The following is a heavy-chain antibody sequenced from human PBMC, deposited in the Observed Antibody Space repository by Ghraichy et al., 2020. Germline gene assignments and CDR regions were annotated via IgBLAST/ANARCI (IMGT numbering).Heavy chain of an antibody. CDR2: IKQDGSEK. CDR3: ARARDSSGYFSDI. J-gene: IGHJ3*02. V-gene: IGHV3-7*03. D-gene: IGHD3-22*01. CDR1: GFTFSSYW. Sequence: GGSLRLSCAASGFTFSSYWMSWVRQAPGKGLEWVANIKQDGSEKYYVDSVKGRFTISRDNAKNSLYLQMNSLRAEDTAGYYCARARDSSGYFSDIWGQGTMVTVSS.